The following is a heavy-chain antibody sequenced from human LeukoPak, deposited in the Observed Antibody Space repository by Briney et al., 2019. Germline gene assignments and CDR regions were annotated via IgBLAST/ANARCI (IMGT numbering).Heavy chain of an antibody. CDR2: INPNSGGT. CDR3: ARANPGATIKGY. CDR1: GYTFTGYY. V-gene: IGHV1-2*02. J-gene: IGHJ4*02. D-gene: IGHD5-12*01. Sequence: ASVKVSCKASGYTFTGYYMHWVRQAPGQGLEWMGWINPNSGGTNYAQKFQGRVTVTRDTSISTAYMELSRLRSDDTAVYYCARANPGATIKGYWGQGTLVTVSP.